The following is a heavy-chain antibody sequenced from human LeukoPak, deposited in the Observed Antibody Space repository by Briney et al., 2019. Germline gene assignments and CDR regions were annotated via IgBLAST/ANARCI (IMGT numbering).Heavy chain of an antibody. Sequence: ASVKVSCKASGYAFTSYGISWVRQAPGQGLEWMGRINPNSGGTNYAQKFQGRVTMTRDTSISTAYMELSRLRSDDTAVYYCARGGVNYYDSTPQILFDYWGQGTLVTVSS. V-gene: IGHV1-2*06. CDR3: ARGGVNYYDSTPQILFDY. CDR2: INPNSGGT. D-gene: IGHD3-22*01. CDR1: GYAFTSYG. J-gene: IGHJ4*02.